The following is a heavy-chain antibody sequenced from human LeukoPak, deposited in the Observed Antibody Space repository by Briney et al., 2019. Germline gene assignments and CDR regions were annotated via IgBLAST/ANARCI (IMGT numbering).Heavy chain of an antibody. D-gene: IGHD3-10*01. J-gene: IGHJ5*02. CDR1: GGSISSYY. CDR3: ARAGGFTMVRGAVNNWFDP. V-gene: IGHV4-39*07. Sequence: PSETLSLTCTVSGGSISSYYWGWIRQPPGKGLEWIGSIYYSGSTYYNPSLKSRVSVSVDTSKNQFSLKLSSVTAADTAVYYCARAGGFTMVRGAVNNWFDPWGQGTLVTVSS. CDR2: IYYSGST.